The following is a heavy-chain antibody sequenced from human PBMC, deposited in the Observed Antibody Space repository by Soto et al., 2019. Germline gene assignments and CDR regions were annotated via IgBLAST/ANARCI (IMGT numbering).Heavy chain of an antibody. D-gene: IGHD3-3*01. CDR1: GVSISSVDYY. V-gene: IGHV4-30-4*01. CDR2: IYYSGTT. CDR3: ASFGVASMNGFDP. Sequence: QMQLQESGPGLVKPSQTLSLTCTVSGVSISSVDYYWTWIRQSPGKGLEWIGCIYYSGTTYYNPSLKSRVTISEDTSKNQFSLKLTSVSAADTAMYYCASFGVASMNGFDPWGQGTLVIVSS. J-gene: IGHJ5*02.